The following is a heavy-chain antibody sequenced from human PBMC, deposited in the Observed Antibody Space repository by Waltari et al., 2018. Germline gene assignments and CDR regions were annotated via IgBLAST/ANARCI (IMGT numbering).Heavy chain of an antibody. V-gene: IGHV4-59*01. CDR1: GGSLPHYY. CDR2: IYYSGNT. CDR3: ARDSGSRTYTP. D-gene: IGHD2-2*02. Sequence: HVQLQESGPGLVKPSETLSLTCTVSGGSLPHYYWSWIRQPPGKGLEWIGYIYYSGNTNYNPSLKSRVTISVDTSKNQFSLKLNAVTAADTAIYYCARDSGSRTYTPWGQGTLVTVSS. J-gene: IGHJ5*02.